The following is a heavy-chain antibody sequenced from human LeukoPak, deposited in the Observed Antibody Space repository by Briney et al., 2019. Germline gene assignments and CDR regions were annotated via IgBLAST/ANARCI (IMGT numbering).Heavy chain of an antibody. D-gene: IGHD6-6*01. Sequence: ASVKVSCKASGGTFSSYAISWVRQAPGQGLEWMGGIIPIFGTANYAQKFQGRVTITTDESTSTAYMELSSLRSEDTAVYYCARDRRGAARYYYYYMDVWGKGTTVTVSS. CDR3: ARDRRGAARYYYYYMDV. V-gene: IGHV1-69*05. J-gene: IGHJ6*03. CDR1: GGTFSSYA. CDR2: IIPIFGTA.